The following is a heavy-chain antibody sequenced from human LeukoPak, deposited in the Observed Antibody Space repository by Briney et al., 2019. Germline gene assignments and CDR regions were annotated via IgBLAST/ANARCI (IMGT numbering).Heavy chain of an antibody. Sequence: GGSLRLSCAASGFTFSSQGTSWVRQAPGKGLECVSHISGSGGSSYYADSVKGRFTISRDNSKNTLCLQMNSLRAEDTAVYYCATGYLSAWGQGTLVTVSS. D-gene: IGHD1-1*01. J-gene: IGHJ5*02. CDR3: ATGYLSA. CDR2: ISGSGGSS. CDR1: GFTFSSQG. V-gene: IGHV3-23*01.